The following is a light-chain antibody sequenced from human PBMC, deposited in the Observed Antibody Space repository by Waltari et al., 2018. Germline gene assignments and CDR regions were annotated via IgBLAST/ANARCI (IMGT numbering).Light chain of an antibody. J-gene: IGKJ4*01. CDR1: QGINNY. CDR3: LQHKDYPLS. CDR2: AAS. Sequence: DIQMTQSPSAMSASVGVRVTITCRASQGINNYLVWFQQKPGKVPKRLIYAASNLQSGVPSRFSGSGSGTEFTLTISSLQPEDFATYYCLQHKDYPLSFGGGTKVEIK. V-gene: IGKV1-17*03.